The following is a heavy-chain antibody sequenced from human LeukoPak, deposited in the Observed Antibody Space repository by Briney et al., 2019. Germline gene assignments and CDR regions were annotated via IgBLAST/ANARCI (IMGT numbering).Heavy chain of an antibody. J-gene: IGHJ4*02. V-gene: IGHV3-23*01. CDR2: ISISGGST. Sequence: GGSLRLSCAASGFTFNNYAMTWVRQAPGKGLEWVSGISISGGSTYYADSVKGRFTISRDNSKNTLYLQMNSLRAEDTAVYYCARVYRAVAGSGYYFDYWGQGTLVTVSS. D-gene: IGHD6-19*01. CDR3: ARVYRAVAGSGYYFDY. CDR1: GFTFNNYA.